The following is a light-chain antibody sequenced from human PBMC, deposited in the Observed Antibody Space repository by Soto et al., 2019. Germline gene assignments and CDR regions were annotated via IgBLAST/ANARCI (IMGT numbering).Light chain of an antibody. Sequence: ENVLTQFPGTLSLSPGERATLSCRASQSVSSNYLAWYQQKPGQAPRLLIYGASSRAAGIPDRFRGSGSGTDFTLTISRLEPEDFAVYFCQHFGSSPPWPFGQGTKVE. CDR3: QHFGSSPPWP. CDR1: QSVSSNY. CDR2: GAS. V-gene: IGKV3-20*01. J-gene: IGKJ1*01.